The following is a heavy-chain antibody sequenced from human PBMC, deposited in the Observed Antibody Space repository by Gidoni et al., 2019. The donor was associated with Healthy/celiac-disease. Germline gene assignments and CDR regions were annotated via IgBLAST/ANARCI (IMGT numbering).Heavy chain of an antibody. CDR2: ISSSSSYI. V-gene: IGHV3-21*01. Sequence: EVLLVECGGGLEKPGGSLRLAGAASGFTCSSYSMNLVRQAPGKELEWVSSISSSSSYIYYADSVKGRFTISRDNAKNSLYLQINSLRAEDTAVYYCARDMQWLVSHYFDYWGQGTLFTVSS. J-gene: IGHJ4*02. CDR1: GFTCSSYS. D-gene: IGHD6-19*01. CDR3: ARDMQWLVSHYFDY.